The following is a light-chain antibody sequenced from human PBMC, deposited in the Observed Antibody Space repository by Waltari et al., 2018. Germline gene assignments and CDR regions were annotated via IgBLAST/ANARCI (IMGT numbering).Light chain of an antibody. Sequence: QSALTQPASVSGSPGQSITISCTGTNNDVGGYNYVSWYQQHPGKAPKLMIYDVTNRPSGVSTLFSGSKSGNTASLTISGLQAEDEADYYCSSYTSNSDPYVFGTGTKVTVL. V-gene: IGLV2-14*03. CDR1: NNDVGGYNY. J-gene: IGLJ1*01. CDR3: SSYTSNSDPYV. CDR2: DVT.